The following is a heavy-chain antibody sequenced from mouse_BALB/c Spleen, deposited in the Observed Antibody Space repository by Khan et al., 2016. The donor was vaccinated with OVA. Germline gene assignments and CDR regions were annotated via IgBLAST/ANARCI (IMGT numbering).Heavy chain of an antibody. CDR1: GYSFTGYF. V-gene: IGHV1-20*02. CDR3: ARIYRSDFDY. CDR2: INPHIGET. D-gene: IGHD1-1*01. Sequence: EVELVESGPELVKPGASVKTSCKASGYSFTGYFMNWVMQSHGKSLEWIGRINPHIGETFYNQKFKGKATLTVDESSSTAHMELRSLASEDSAVYYCARIYRSDFDYWGQGTTLTVSS. J-gene: IGHJ2*01.